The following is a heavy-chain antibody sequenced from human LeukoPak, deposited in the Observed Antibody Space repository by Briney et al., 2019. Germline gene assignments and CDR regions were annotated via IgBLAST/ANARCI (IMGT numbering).Heavy chain of an antibody. J-gene: IGHJ3*02. D-gene: IGHD3-16*02. Sequence: PGGSLRLSCAASGFTFSVYAMHWVRQAPGKGLEWVAFIRYDGSHKYYADSVKGRFTISRDNAKNSLYLQMNSLRAEDTAVYYCARVFGGVIVTSGLDIWGQGTMVTVSS. CDR1: GFTFSVYA. CDR3: ARVFGGVIVTSGLDI. V-gene: IGHV3-30*02. CDR2: IRYDGSHK.